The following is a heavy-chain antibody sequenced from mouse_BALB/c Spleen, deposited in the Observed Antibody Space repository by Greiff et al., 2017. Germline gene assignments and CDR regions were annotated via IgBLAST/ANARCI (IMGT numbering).Heavy chain of an antibody. V-gene: IGHV5-15*02. CDR1: GFTFSDYG. CDR2: ISNLAYSI. Sequence: EVHLVESGGGLVQPGGSRKLSCAASGFTFSDYGMAWVRQAPGKGPEWVAFISNLAYSIYYADTVTGRFTISRENAKNTLYLEMSSLRSEDTAMYYCARDGGNYVWFAYWGQGTLVTVSA. CDR3: ARDGGNYVWFAY. D-gene: IGHD2-1*01. J-gene: IGHJ3*01.